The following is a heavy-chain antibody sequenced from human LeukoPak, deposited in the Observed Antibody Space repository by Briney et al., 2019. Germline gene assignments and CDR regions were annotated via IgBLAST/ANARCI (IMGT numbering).Heavy chain of an antibody. Sequence: PGGSLGLSCAASGFTFSSYSMNWVRQAPGKGLEWVSSISSSSSYIYYADSVKGRFTISRDNAKNSLYLQMNSLRAEDTAVYYCARDELGSTTGITIDYWGQGTLVTVSS. D-gene: IGHD3-10*01. V-gene: IGHV3-21*01. CDR2: ISSSSSYI. CDR1: GFTFSSYS. CDR3: ARDELGSTTGITIDY. J-gene: IGHJ4*02.